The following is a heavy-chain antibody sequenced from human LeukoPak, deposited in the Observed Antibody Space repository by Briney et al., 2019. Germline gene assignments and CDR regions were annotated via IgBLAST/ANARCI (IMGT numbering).Heavy chain of an antibody. CDR1: GGTFSSYA. CDR2: INPNSGGT. CDR3: ARLAAAVETGL. V-gene: IGHV1-2*02. J-gene: IGHJ4*02. D-gene: IGHD6-13*01. Sequence: ASVKVSCKASGGTFSSYAISWVRQAPGQGLEWMGWINPNSGGTNYAQKFQGRVTMTRDTSISTAYMELSRLRSDDTAVYYCARLAAAVETGLWGQGTLVTVSS.